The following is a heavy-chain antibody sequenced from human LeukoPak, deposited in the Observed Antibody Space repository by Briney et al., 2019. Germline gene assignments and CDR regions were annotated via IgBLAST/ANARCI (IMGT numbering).Heavy chain of an antibody. Sequence: GESLKISCNGSGYTFTNYWIGWVRQMPGKGLEWMGIIYPGDSDTRYSPSFQGPVTISADKSISTAYLQWNSLKASDTAMYYCASSIAVAGTYYGMDVWGQGTTVTVSS. J-gene: IGHJ6*02. D-gene: IGHD6-19*01. CDR3: ASSIAVAGTYYGMDV. CDR2: IYPGDSDT. CDR1: GYTFTNYW. V-gene: IGHV5-51*01.